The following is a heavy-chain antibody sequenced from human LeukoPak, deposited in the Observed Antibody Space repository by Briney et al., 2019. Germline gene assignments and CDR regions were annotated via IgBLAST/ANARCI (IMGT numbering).Heavy chain of an antibody. Sequence: GGSLRLSCAASGFIFTNYAMSWVRQPPGKGLEWVSVVSGSGDSTYYADSVKGRFTISRDNSKNTLYLQMNSLRAEDTAVYYCAKGRSSGDSCSNYWGQGSLVTVSS. CDR1: GFIFTNYA. CDR3: AKGRSSGDSCSNY. CDR2: VSGSGDST. J-gene: IGHJ4*02. V-gene: IGHV3-23*01. D-gene: IGHD2-15*01.